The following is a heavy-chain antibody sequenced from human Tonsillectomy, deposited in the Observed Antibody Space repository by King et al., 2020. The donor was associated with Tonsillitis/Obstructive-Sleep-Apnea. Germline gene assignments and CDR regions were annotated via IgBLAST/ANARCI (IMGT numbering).Heavy chain of an antibody. J-gene: IGHJ6*03. V-gene: IGHV4-59*01. CDR3: ARVPPLDCYYYYMDV. CDR2: IYYRGST. CDR1: GGSISSYY. Sequence: QLQESGPGLVKPSETLSLTCTVSGGSISSYYWSWIRQPPGKGLECIGYIYYRGSTNYKPSLKSRVTISVDTSKNQFSLKLSSVTAADTAVYYCARVPPLDCYYYYMDVWGKGTTVTVSS.